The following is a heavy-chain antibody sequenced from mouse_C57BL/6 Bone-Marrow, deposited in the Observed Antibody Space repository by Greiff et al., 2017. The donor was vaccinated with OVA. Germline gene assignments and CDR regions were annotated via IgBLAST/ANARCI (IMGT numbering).Heavy chain of an antibody. CDR3: SRGSGYGFFAY. CDR2: IDPSDSYT. Sequence: VQLQQPGAELVMPGASVKLSCKASGYTFTSYWMHWVKQRPGQGLEWIGEIDPSDSYTNYNQKFKGKSTLTVDKSSSTAYMQLSSLTSEDSAVYYCSRGSGYGFFAYWGQGTLVTVSA. J-gene: IGHJ3*01. CDR1: GYTFTSYW. D-gene: IGHD3-2*02. V-gene: IGHV1-69*01.